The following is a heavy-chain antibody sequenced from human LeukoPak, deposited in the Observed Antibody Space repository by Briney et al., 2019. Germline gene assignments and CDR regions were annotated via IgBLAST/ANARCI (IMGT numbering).Heavy chain of an antibody. CDR2: ISGSGDNT. CDR3: AKVLIVGRSYYFDS. CDR1: GFTFRSYA. V-gene: IGHV3-23*01. Sequence: PGGSLRLSCAASGFTFRSYAMSWVRQAPGKGLEWVSAISGSGDNTYYADSVKGRFTVSRDNSKNTLYMQMNSLRAEDTAVYYCAKVLIVGRSYYFDSWGQGTLVTVSS. D-gene: IGHD6-6*01. J-gene: IGHJ4*02.